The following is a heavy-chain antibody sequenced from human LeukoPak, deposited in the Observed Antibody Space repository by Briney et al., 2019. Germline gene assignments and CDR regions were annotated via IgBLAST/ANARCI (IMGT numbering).Heavy chain of an antibody. Sequence: SGTLSLTCTVSGGSISSYYWSWIRQPPGKGLEWVAYIYYSGSTTYNPSPTSRVNIAVDTSKDQFSLKLSSVTAADTAVYYCARIDVVSSWPSLNSYYFDYWGQGTLVTVSS. J-gene: IGHJ4*02. V-gene: IGHV4-59*01. CDR2: IYYSGST. CDR1: GGSISSYY. D-gene: IGHD6-13*01. CDR3: ARIDVVSSWPSLNSYYFDY.